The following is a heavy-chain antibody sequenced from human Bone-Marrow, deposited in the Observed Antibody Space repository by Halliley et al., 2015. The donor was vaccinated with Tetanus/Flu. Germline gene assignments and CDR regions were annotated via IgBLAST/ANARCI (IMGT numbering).Heavy chain of an antibody. CDR3: ARDSGYYWADY. D-gene: IGHD3-22*01. J-gene: IGHJ4*01. V-gene: IGHV3-48*03. CDR1: GFSFNTFG. Sequence: SLRLSCAASGFSFNTFGMNWIRQAPGKGLEWVSYISYTASSIYYADSVKGRFTISRDNAKTSLYLQMNSLRAEDTAVYYCARDSGYYWADYWGLGTLFTVSS. CDR2: ISYTASSI.